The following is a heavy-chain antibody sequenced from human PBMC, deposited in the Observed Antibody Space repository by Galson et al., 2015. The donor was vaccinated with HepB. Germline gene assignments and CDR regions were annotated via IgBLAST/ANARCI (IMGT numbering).Heavy chain of an antibody. V-gene: IGHV3-74*01. CDR2: INSDGSDT. CDR1: GFTFSSYE. CDR3: VRAYCSTSSCRYSWFDP. Sequence: SLRLSCAASGFTFSSYEMNWVRQAPGKGLVWVSRINSDGSDTSYADSVKGRFTMSRDNARKTVYLQMNSLRAEDTAVYYCVRAYCSTSSCRYSWFDPWGQGTLVTVSS. J-gene: IGHJ5*02. D-gene: IGHD2-2*01.